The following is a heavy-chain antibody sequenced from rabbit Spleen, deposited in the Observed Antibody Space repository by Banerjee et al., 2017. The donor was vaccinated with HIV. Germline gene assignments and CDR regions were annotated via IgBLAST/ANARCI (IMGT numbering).Heavy chain of an antibody. CDR1: GFSFSDRDV. Sequence: QEQLVESGGGLVQPEGSLTLTCKASGFSFSDRDVMCWVRQAPGKGLEWIACINAATGKPVYATWAKGRFTFSRTSSTTVTLRMTSLTAADRATYFCARDLVGVIGWNFYLWGQGTLVTVS. D-gene: IGHD1-1*01. J-gene: IGHJ4*01. CDR3: ARDLVGVIGWNFYL. CDR2: INAATGKP. V-gene: IGHV1S45*01.